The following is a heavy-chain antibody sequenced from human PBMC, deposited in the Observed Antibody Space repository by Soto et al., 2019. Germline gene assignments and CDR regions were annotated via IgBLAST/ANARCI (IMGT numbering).Heavy chain of an antibody. Sequence: EVQLVESGGGLVKPGGSLRLSCAASGFTFSSYSMNWVRQAPGKGLEWVSSISSSSSYIYYADSVKGRFTISRDNAKNSLYLQMNSLRAEDTAVYYCARGGHSSGWLLGAFDIWGQGTMVTVSS. CDR1: GFTFSSYS. V-gene: IGHV3-21*01. CDR3: ARGGHSSGWLLGAFDI. J-gene: IGHJ3*02. CDR2: ISSSSSYI. D-gene: IGHD6-19*01.